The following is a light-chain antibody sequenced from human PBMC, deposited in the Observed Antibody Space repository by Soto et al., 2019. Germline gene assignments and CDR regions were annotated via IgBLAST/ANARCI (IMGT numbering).Light chain of an antibody. CDR1: SSDVGGYNY. J-gene: IGLJ2*01. CDR2: DVS. CDR3: SSYTGSSTLVV. V-gene: IGLV2-14*01. Sequence: QSALTQPASVSGSPGQSITISCTGTSSDVGGYNYVSWYQQHPGKAPKLMIYDVSNRPSGVSNRFSGSKSGNTASLTISGLPAEDEADYYCSSYTGSSTLVVFGGGTEVTVL.